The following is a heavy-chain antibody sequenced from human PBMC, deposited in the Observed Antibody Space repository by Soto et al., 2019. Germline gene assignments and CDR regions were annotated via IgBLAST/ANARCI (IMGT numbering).Heavy chain of an antibody. CDR1: GFTFISYE. Sequence: WGSLRLSCAASGFTFISYEMNCCRQSPLKWLEWVSYISSSGSTIYYADSVKGRFTISRDNAKNSLYLQMNSLRAEDTAVYYCARAGYCSSTSCLRGYYYGMDVWGQGTTVTVSS. J-gene: IGHJ6*02. CDR3: ARAGYCSSTSCLRGYYYGMDV. V-gene: IGHV3-48*03. D-gene: IGHD2-2*01. CDR2: ISSSGSTI.